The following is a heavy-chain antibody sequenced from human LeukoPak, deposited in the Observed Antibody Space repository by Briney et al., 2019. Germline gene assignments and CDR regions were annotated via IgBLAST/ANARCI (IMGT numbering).Heavy chain of an antibody. V-gene: IGHV4-59*08. D-gene: IGHD5-12*01. J-gene: IGHJ4*02. Sequence: PSETLSPTCTVSGGSIRSYYWSWIRQPPGKGLEWIGYIYYSGSTNYNPSLKSRVTISLDTSKNQFSLKLSSVTAADTAVYYCARQVYGGYESAYSLDYWGKGTLVTVSS. CDR2: IYYSGST. CDR3: ARQVYGGYESAYSLDY. CDR1: GGSIRSYY.